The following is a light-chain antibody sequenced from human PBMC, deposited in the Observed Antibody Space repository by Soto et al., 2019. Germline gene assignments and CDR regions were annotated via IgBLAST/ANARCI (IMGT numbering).Light chain of an antibody. J-gene: IGKJ5*01. CDR1: QGISSY. CDR2: AAS. V-gene: IGKV1-9*01. Sequence: DIQLTQSPSFLSASEGDRVTITCRASQGISSYLAWYQQIPGKAPNLLIYAASTLQSGVPSRFSGSGSGTEFTLTISSLQPEDFATYYCHQLNSYPHTFGQGTRLEMK. CDR3: HQLNSYPHT.